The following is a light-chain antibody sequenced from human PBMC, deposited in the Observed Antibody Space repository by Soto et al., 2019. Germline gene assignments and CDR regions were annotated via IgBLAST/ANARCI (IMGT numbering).Light chain of an antibody. J-gene: IGKJ4*01. CDR2: DAS. CDR1: PSVSNS. CDR3: QQRNKWPPVT. Sequence: ESVLTQSPATLSLSPGERATLSCRASPSVSNSLAWYQHKPGQAPRLLIYDASNRATGVPTRFSGSGSGTDFTLTIISIEPEDFAVYYCQQRNKWPPVTFGGGTRVEIK. V-gene: IGKV3-11*01.